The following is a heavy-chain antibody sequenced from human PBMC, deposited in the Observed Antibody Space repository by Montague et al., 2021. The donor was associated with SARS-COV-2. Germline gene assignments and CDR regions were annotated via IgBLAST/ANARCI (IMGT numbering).Heavy chain of an antibody. CDR3: ARHRNYGDHSLDNWFHP. CDR2: IHNSGTT. CDR1: GDSTSCPNCY. D-gene: IGHD4-17*01. Sequence: SETLSLTCTVSGDSTSCPNCYWGWIRQPPGKGLGWIGTIHNSGTTYYNPSLKSRLAISIDTSKNQFSLKLSSVTAADTAVYYCARHRNYGDHSLDNWFHPWGQGTLVTVSS. V-gene: IGHV4-39*01. J-gene: IGHJ5*02.